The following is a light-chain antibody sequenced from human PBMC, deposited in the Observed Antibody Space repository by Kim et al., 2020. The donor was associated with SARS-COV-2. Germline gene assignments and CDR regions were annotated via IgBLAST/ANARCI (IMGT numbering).Light chain of an antibody. Sequence: AAGQRATLACTARQRVYNDQLAWYQQKRGQAPSVLIYGASTRATGIPERFSGSGSGTDFTVAISRLEPEDFAVYYCQQYGNTRATFGQGTRLEIK. CDR2: GAS. V-gene: IGKV3-20*01. CDR1: QRVYNDQ. J-gene: IGKJ5*01. CDR3: QQYGNTRAT.